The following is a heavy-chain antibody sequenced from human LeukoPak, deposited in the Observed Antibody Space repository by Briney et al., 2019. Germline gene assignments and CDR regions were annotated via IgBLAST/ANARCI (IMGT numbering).Heavy chain of an antibody. D-gene: IGHD3-22*01. CDR1: GYSFTSYW. J-gene: IGHJ4*02. CDR2: IYRGDSDT. CDR3: ARRYYYDSSGYYTYYFDY. V-gene: IGHV5-51*01. Sequence: GESLKISCKGSGYSFTSYWIGWVRQMPGKGLEWMGIIYRGDSDTRYSPSFQGQVTISADKSISTAYLQWSSLKASDTAMYYCARRYYYDSSGYYTYYFDYWGQGTLVTVSS.